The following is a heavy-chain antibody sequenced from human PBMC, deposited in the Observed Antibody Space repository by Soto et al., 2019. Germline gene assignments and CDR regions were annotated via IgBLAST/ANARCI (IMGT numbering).Heavy chain of an antibody. CDR3: ARRDEDYGSGKHYMDV. V-gene: IGHV4-39*01. Sequence: QLQLQESGPGLVKPSETLSLTCTVSGGSISSSSYYWGWIRQPPGKGLEWIGSIYYSGSTYYNPSLKSRVTISVDTSKNQFSLKLSSVTAADTAVYYCARRDEDYGSGKHYMDVWGKGTTVTVSS. CDR1: GGSISSSSYY. CDR2: IYYSGST. J-gene: IGHJ6*03. D-gene: IGHD3-10*01.